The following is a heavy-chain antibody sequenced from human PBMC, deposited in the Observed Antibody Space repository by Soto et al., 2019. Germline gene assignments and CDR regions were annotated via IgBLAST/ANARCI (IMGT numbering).Heavy chain of an antibody. J-gene: IGHJ1*01. CDR1: GFTFSNYG. D-gene: IGHD4-17*01. CDR2: ISYDGSSK. CDR3: ARGGYGDYHDEYFQH. V-gene: IGHV3-30-3*01. Sequence: QVQLVESGGGVVQPGRSLRLSCAASGFTFSNYGMHWVRQAPGKGLEWGALISYDGSSKDYADYVKGRVTISRDDSKSTLFLQMNSLRVEDTAVYYCARGGYGDYHDEYFQHWGQGTLVTVSS.